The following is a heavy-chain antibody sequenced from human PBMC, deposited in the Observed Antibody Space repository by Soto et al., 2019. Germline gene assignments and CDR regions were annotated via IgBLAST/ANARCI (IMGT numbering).Heavy chain of an antibody. D-gene: IGHD3-3*01. J-gene: IGHJ6*03. CDR3: ARASPYYDFWSGYYLDV. CDR1: GFTVSSNH. V-gene: IGHV3-53*04. Sequence: GGSLRLSCAASGFTVSSNHMSWVRQAPGKGLEWVSVIYSGGTTYYADSVKGRFTISRHNSKNTLYLQMNSLKPEDTAVYYCARASPYYDFWSGYYLDVWGKGTTVTVS. CDR2: IYSGGTT.